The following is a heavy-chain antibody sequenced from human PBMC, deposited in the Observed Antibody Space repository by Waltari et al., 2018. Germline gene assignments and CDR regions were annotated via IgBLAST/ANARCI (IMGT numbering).Heavy chain of an antibody. D-gene: IGHD3-22*01. CDR2: IYHSGST. CDR3: ARALSSIDSSGYYDL. J-gene: IGHJ5*02. Sequence: QVQLQESGPGLVKPSETLSLTCTVSGGSISSYYWSWIRQPPGKGLEWIGEIYHSGSTNYNPSLKSRVTISVDKSKNQFSLKLSSVTAADTAVYYCARALSSIDSSGYYDLWGQGTLVTVSS. CDR1: GGSISSYY. V-gene: IGHV4-59*12.